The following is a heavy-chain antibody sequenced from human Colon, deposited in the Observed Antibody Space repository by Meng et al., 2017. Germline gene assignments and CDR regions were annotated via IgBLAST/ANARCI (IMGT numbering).Heavy chain of an antibody. Sequence: GESLKISCAASGFSFTKYAMTWVRQAPGKGLEWISAISGGGAYTCSADSVKGRFTISRDNSKNTVYLQMNSLRVDDTAVYYCAKDSFPFDYDSSTSPYYFDNWGQGTLVTVSS. CDR2: ISGGGAYT. CDR3: AKDSFPFDYDSSTSPYYFDN. D-gene: IGHD3-22*01. J-gene: IGHJ4*02. V-gene: IGHV3-23*01. CDR1: GFSFTKYA.